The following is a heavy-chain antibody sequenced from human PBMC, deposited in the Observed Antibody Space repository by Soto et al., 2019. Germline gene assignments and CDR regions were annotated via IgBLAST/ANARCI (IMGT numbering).Heavy chain of an antibody. CDR3: AKDQFDTGTRAYYYYYGMDV. J-gene: IGHJ6*02. V-gene: IGHV3-30*18. CDR2: ISYDGSNK. D-gene: IGHD1-7*01. CDR1: GFTFSSYG. Sequence: GGSLRLSCAASGFTFSSYGMHWVRQAPGKGLEWVAVISYDGSNKYYADSVKGRFTISRDNSKNTLYLLMNSLRAEDTAVYYCAKDQFDTGTRAYYYYYGMDVWGQGTTVTVSS.